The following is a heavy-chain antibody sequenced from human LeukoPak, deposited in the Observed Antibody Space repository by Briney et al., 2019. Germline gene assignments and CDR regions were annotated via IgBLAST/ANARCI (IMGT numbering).Heavy chain of an antibody. CDR1: GFTFNSFG. CDR2: ISYDASNK. V-gene: IGHV3-33*05. Sequence: PGGSLRLSCATSGFTFNSFGMHWVRQAPGKGLEWVAVISYDASNKYYGDSVKGRFTISRDNSKNTLYLQMNSLKTEDTAVYYCTTDCSGSCFDAFDIWGQGTMVTVSS. J-gene: IGHJ3*02. D-gene: IGHD1-26*01. CDR3: TTDCSGSCFDAFDI.